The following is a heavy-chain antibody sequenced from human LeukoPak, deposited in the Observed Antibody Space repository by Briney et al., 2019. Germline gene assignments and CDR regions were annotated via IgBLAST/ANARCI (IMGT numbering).Heavy chain of an antibody. CDR2: IYYSGST. CDR3: ARTNYEYVWGSYGFDF. D-gene: IGHD3-16*01. V-gene: IGHV4-30-4*01. Sequence: SETLSLTCTVSGVSVSSGDYYWSWIRQPPGKGLEWIGYIYYSGSTYYNPSLKSRVTISVDTSKNQFSLNLSSVTAADTAVYYCARTNYEYVWGSYGFDFWGQGTLVTVSS. CDR1: GVSVSSGDYY. J-gene: IGHJ4*02.